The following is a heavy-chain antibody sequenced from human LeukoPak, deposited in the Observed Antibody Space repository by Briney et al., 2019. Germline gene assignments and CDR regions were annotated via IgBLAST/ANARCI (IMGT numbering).Heavy chain of an antibody. CDR2: SGWTGIGT. V-gene: IGHV3-43D*03. J-gene: IGHJ4*02. CDR1: GFIFNDYA. D-gene: IGHD7-27*01. Sequence: GSLRLSCAVSGFIFNDYALHWVRQVPGKGLEWLSFSGWTGIGTDYGDSVKGRFTISRDDSKNSLYLQMHSLRSEDSALYYCVRSRAASLGYFDSWGQGTLVTVSS. CDR3: VRSRAASLGYFDS.